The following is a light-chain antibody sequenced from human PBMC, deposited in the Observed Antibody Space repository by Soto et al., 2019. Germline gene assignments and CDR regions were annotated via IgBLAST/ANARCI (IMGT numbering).Light chain of an antibody. CDR3: AARDDSLNGPV. V-gene: IGLV1-44*01. Sequence: QSVLTQPPSASVTPGQRVSISCSGNSSNIGNNTVNWYQQFPETAPRLLIYTTNQRPSGVPDRFSGSKSGTSASLAISGLQSEDEADYYCAARDDSLNGPVFGGGTKVTVL. J-gene: IGLJ3*02. CDR2: TTN. CDR1: SSNIGNNT.